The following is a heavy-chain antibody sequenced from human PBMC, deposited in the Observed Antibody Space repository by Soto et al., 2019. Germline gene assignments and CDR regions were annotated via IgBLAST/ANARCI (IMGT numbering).Heavy chain of an antibody. D-gene: IGHD6-19*01. J-gene: IGHJ4*02. CDR2: IYYSGST. CDR1: GGSISSYY. Sequence: QVQLQESGPGLVKPSETLSLTCTVSGGSISSYYWSWIRQPPGKGLEWIGYIYYSGSTNYSPSLKRLLPISVDTYKNQFSLKLRSVTAADTAVYYCASHVQQWLPTFDYWVQGTLVTVSS. CDR3: ASHVQQWLPTFDY. V-gene: IGHV4-59*08.